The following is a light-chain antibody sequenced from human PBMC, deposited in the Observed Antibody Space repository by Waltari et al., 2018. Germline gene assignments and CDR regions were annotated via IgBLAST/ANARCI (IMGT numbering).Light chain of an antibody. CDR3: QQVNSYPIT. V-gene: IGKV1-9*01. Sequence: DIQLTQSPSFLSASVGDRVTITCRASQGITSYLAWYQQKPGKAPKLLIYAASTVQSGVPARFSSSGSGTEFTLTFSSLQPEDFATYYCQQVNSYPITFGQGTRLEIK. J-gene: IGKJ5*01. CDR2: AAS. CDR1: QGITSY.